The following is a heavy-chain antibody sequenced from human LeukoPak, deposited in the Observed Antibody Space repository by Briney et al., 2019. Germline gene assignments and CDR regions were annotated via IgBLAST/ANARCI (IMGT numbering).Heavy chain of an antibody. V-gene: IGHV3-23*01. CDR1: GFTFSRFG. CDR3: AKPRIIGLGWAQFDY. D-gene: IGHD2-15*01. Sequence: GGSLRLSCVTSGFTFSRFGMTWVRQPPGKGLEWVASFDGNADGTYYADSVKGRCTISRDNSKNTLYLQMNSLRAEDAAIYYCAKPRIIGLGWAQFDYWGQGSLVTVSS. J-gene: IGHJ4*02. CDR2: FDGNADGT.